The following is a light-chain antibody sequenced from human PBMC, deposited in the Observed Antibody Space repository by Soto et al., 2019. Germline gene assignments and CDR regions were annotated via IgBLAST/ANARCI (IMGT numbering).Light chain of an antibody. V-gene: IGLV2-8*01. CDR1: SSDVGGYNY. Sequence: QSALTQPASASGSPGQSVTISCTGTSSDVGGYNYVSWYQHHPGKAPKLMIYEVSKRPSGVPDRFSGSKSGNTASLTVSGLQADDEADYYCNSYAGNSWVFGGGTKLTVL. CDR3: NSYAGNSWV. CDR2: EVS. J-gene: IGLJ3*02.